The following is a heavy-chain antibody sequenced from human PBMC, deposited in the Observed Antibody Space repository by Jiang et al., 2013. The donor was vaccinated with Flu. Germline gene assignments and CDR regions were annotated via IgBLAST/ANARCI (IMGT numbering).Heavy chain of an antibody. CDR3: AREPYCSGGSCYSGGSNWFDP. Sequence: GPGLVKPSETLSLTCTVSGYSISSGYYWGWIRQPPGKGLEWIGSMYHSGSTYYNPSLKSRVTISVDTSKNQFSLKLSSVTASDTAVYYCAREPYCSGGSCYSGGSNWFDPWGQGTLVTVSS. V-gene: IGHV4-38-2*02. CDR1: GYSISSGYY. D-gene: IGHD2-15*01. CDR2: MYHSGST. J-gene: IGHJ5*02.